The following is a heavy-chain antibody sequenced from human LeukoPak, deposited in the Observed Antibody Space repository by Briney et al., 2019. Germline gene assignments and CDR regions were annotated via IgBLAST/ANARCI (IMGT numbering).Heavy chain of an antibody. CDR3: AKDRSCTGSSCNVGS. V-gene: IGHV3-23*01. D-gene: IGHD2-2*01. CDR2: ISGSGGST. CDR1: GFTFSSFA. Sequence: GGSLRLSCAASGFTFSSFAMSWVRQAPGKGLEWVSAISGSGGSTYYADSVKGRFTISRDNSKNTLFLQMNSLRAEDTAVYYCAKDRSCTGSSCNVGSWGQGTMVTVSP. J-gene: IGHJ3*01.